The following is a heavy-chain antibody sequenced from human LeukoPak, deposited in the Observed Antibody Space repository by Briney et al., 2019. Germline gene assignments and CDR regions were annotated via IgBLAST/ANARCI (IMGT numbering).Heavy chain of an antibody. CDR1: GFTFNSYS. CDR2: ITAGGATT. Sequence: SGGSLRLSCAASGFTFNSYSMNWVRQAPGKGLDWVSSITAGGATTYYADSVKGRLSISRDNSKNTLYLQMNSLRVEDTAVYYCANAQVFGTPHFEYWGQGTLVTVSS. CDR3: ANAQVFGTPHFEY. D-gene: IGHD3-3*01. J-gene: IGHJ4*02. V-gene: IGHV3-23*01.